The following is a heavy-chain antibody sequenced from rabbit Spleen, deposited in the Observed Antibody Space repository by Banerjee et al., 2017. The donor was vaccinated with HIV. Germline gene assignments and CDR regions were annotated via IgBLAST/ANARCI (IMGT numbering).Heavy chain of an antibody. CDR3: ARDGAGSSYFNL. V-gene: IGHV1S7*01. D-gene: IGHD8-1*01. J-gene: IGHJ4*01. CDR2: IDPVFGST. CDR1: GFDFSTYY. Sequence: HLEESGGGLVKPEGSLKLSCKGSGFDFSTYYMSWVRQAPGKGLEWIGYIDPVFGSTRYANWVNGRFTISSHNAQNTLYLQLNSLTAADTATYFCARDGAGSSYFNLWGQGTLVTVS.